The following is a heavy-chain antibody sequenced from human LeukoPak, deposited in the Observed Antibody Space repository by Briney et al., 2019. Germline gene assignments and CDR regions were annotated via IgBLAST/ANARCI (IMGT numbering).Heavy chain of an antibody. CDR1: GDSISSSNW. V-gene: IGHV4-4*02. CDR2: IYHSGST. J-gene: IGHJ4*02. D-gene: IGHD6-19*01. Sequence: SETLSLTCAVSGDSISSSNWWSWVRQTPGKGLEWIGEIYHSGSTNYNPSLKSRVTISVDKSKNQFSLKLSSVTAADTAVYYCAREMAVAGNFDYWGQGTLVTVSS. CDR3: AREMAVAGNFDY.